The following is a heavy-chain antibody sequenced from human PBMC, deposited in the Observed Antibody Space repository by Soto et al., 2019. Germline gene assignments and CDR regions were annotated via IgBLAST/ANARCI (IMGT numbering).Heavy chain of an antibody. J-gene: IGHJ4*02. V-gene: IGHV3-30*04. CDR1: GFTFSNYA. Sequence: QVQLVESGGGVVQPGRSLRLSCAASGFTFSNYAIHWVRQAPGKGLEWVAVLSFDGNNIHYADSVKGRFTVSRDNSRNTLFLQMNSLRPEDTALYYCARGPIGDAAMVTNYFDYWGQGTLVTV. CDR3: ARGPIGDAAMVTNYFDY. CDR2: LSFDGNNI. D-gene: IGHD5-18*01.